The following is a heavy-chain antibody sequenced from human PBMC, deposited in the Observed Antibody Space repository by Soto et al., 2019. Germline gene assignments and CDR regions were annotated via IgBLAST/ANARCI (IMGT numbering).Heavy chain of an antibody. D-gene: IGHD6-19*01. J-gene: IGHJ1*01. Sequence: GGSLRLSCAASGFTFSSYAMSWVRQAPGKGLEWVSAISGSGGSTYYADSVKGRFTISRDNSKNTLYLQMNSLRAEDTAVYYCAKGPTAFGIAVAVSAEYFQHWGQGTLVTVSS. CDR1: GFTFSSYA. CDR3: AKGPTAFGIAVAVSAEYFQH. CDR2: ISGSGGST. V-gene: IGHV3-23*01.